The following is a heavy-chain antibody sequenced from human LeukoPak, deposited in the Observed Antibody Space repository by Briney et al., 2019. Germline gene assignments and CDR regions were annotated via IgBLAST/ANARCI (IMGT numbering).Heavy chain of an antibody. Sequence: GGSLRLSCAASGFTFSSYAMSWVRQAPGKGLEWVSAISGSGGSTYYADSVKGRFTISRDNAKNSLYLQMNSLRAEDTAVYYCASFRVVVAAIDYWGQGTLVTVSS. D-gene: IGHD2-15*01. CDR3: ASFRVVVAAIDY. V-gene: IGHV3-23*01. J-gene: IGHJ4*02. CDR2: ISGSGGST. CDR1: GFTFSSYA.